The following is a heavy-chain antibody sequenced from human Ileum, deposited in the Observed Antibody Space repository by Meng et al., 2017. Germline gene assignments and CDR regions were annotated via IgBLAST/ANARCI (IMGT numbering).Heavy chain of an antibody. CDR3: AREGAYNGGDY. V-gene: IGHV1-18*01. CDR2: MNTDKGNT. Sequence: QVQLVQSGAEVKKPGASVKVSCKASGYTFTTYGISWVRQAPGQGLEWMGWMNTDKGNTNYAQKFQGRVTMTRDTSTSTAYMELRSLRSDGTAVYYCAREGAYNGGDYWGQGTLVTVSS. J-gene: IGHJ4*02. D-gene: IGHD1-1*01. CDR1: GYTFTTYG.